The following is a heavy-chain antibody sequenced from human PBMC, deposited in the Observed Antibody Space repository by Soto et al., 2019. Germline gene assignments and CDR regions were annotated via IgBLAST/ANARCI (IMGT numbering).Heavy chain of an antibody. CDR2: IATKTDGGTT. Sequence: EVQLVESGGGLVKPGGSLRLSCAASGFTFSTAWMNWVRQAPGKGLEWVGRIATKTDGGTTDYAAPVKGRFTISRDDSKSTLFLQMNSLKTEDTALYYCTSSLSSAIWGQGALVTVSS. V-gene: IGHV3-15*07. CDR3: TSSLSSAI. CDR1: GFTFSTAW. D-gene: IGHD6-13*01. J-gene: IGHJ4*02.